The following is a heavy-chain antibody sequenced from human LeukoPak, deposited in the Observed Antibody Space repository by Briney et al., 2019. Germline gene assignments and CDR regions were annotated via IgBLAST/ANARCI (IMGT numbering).Heavy chain of an antibody. CDR1: GFTFSSYG. J-gene: IGHJ4*02. V-gene: IGHV3-30*02. Sequence: PGGSLRLSCAASGFTFSSYGMHWVRQTPGKGLEWVTFIRYDGSNKYYTDSVKGRFTISRDNSKNTLFLQMNSLRVEDTAAYYCANEEDGDVVVVPAVTGHWGQGTLVTVSS. CDR3: ANEEDGDVVVVPAVTGH. D-gene: IGHD2-2*01. CDR2: IRYDGSNK.